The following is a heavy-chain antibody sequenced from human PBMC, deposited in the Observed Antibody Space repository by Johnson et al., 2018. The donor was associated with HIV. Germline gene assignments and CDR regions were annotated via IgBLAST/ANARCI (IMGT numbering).Heavy chain of an antibody. J-gene: IGHJ3*02. CDR1: GFTVSSNY. D-gene: IGHD3-10*01. CDR2: ISGSGGST. CDR3: ARQPLMITLFREVIIRTHALDI. V-gene: IGHV3-66*04. Sequence: VQLVESGGGLVQPGGSLRLSCAASGFTVSSNYMSWVRQAPGKGLEWVSAISGSGGSTHYADSVKGRFTITRDNAKNSLYLQMNNLRDEDTALYYCARQPLMITLFREVIIRTHALDIWGQGTMVTVSS.